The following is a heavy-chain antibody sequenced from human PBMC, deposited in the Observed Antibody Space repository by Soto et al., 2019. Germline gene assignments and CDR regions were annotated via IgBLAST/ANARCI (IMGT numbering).Heavy chain of an antibody. CDR3: ARAHYDILTGYSVVPYYFDY. D-gene: IGHD3-9*01. CDR1: GGCLARYA. J-gene: IGHJ4*02. Sequence: GLSRWLECAAAGGCLARYARHRFRQAPGKGMEWVAVITYDGSNKYYADSVKGRFTISRDNSKNTLYLQMNSLRAEDTAVYYCARAHYDILTGYSVVPYYFDYWGQGTLVTVSS. V-gene: IGHV3-30-3*01. CDR2: ITYDGSNK.